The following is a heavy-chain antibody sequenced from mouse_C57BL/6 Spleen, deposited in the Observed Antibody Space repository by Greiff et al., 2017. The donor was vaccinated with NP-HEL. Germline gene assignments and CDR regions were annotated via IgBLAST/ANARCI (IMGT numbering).Heavy chain of an antibody. Sequence: VQLQQSGPELVKPGASVKIPCKASGYTFTDYNMDWVKQSHGKSLEWIGDINPNNGGTIYNQKFKGKATLTVDKSSSTAYMELRSLTSEDTAVYYCARRPHYYGSRGYAMDYWGQGTSVTGSS. J-gene: IGHJ4*01. V-gene: IGHV1-18*01. CDR1: GYTFTDYN. D-gene: IGHD1-1*01. CDR2: INPNNGGT. CDR3: ARRPHYYGSRGYAMDY.